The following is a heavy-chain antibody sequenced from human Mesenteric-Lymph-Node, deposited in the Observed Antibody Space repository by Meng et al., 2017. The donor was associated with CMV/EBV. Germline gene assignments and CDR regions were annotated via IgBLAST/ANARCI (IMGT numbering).Heavy chain of an antibody. CDR2: INPNTGGT. Sequence: ASVKVSCKASGYTFTGYYVHWVRQAPGQGLEWMGRINPNTGGTKYAQKFQGRVTMTRDTSISTAYMELSRLRSDDTAVYYCARTRGYDPTDLDYWGQGTLVTVSS. D-gene: IGHD5-12*01. CDR1: GYTFTGYY. V-gene: IGHV1-2*02. CDR3: ARTRGYDPTDLDY. J-gene: IGHJ4*02.